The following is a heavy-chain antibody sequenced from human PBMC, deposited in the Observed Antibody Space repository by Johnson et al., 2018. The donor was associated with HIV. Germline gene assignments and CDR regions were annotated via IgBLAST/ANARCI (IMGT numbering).Heavy chain of an antibody. Sequence: QVQLVESGGGVVQPGRSLRLSCAASGFIFSSYGMHWVRQAPGKGLEWVAFIRFDGSDEYYSNSVKGRFTISRDNSKNTLYLQMNSLRPEDTAVYYCTKVWGFYYGQYHDAFDIWGQGTMVTVSS. D-gene: IGHD3-10*01. CDR1: GFIFSSYG. J-gene: IGHJ3*02. CDR2: IRFDGSDE. V-gene: IGHV3-30*02. CDR3: TKVWGFYYGQYHDAFDI.